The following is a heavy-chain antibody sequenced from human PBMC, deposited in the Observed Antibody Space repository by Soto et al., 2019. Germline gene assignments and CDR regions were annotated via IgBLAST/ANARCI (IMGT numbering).Heavy chain of an antibody. J-gene: IGHJ4*02. D-gene: IGHD2-21*02. CDR2: IIPIFGTA. V-gene: IGHV1-69*01. CDR1: GGTFSSYA. CDR3: AGAPIDCGGDCYTYYFDY. Sequence: QVQLVQSGAEVKKPGSSVKVSCKASGGTFSSYAISWVRQAPGQGLEWMGGIIPIFGTANYAQKFQGRVTITADESTSTAYMELSSLRSEDTAVYYCAGAPIDCGGDCYTYYFDYWGQGTLVTVSS.